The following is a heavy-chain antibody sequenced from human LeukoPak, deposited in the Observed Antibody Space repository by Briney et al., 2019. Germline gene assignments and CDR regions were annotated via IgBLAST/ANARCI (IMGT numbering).Heavy chain of an antibody. D-gene: IGHD6-13*01. CDR2: IYYSGST. CDR1: GGSISSYY. J-gene: IGHJ3*02. Sequence: SETLCLTCTVSGGSISSYYWRWVRQPPGKGREWVGYIYYSGSTNNTPSLKSLVTISVDTTKNQFSLKLRSVTAADTAVYYCARREGAAAGPSGAFDIWGQGTMVTVSS. CDR3: ARREGAAAGPSGAFDI. V-gene: IGHV4-59*08.